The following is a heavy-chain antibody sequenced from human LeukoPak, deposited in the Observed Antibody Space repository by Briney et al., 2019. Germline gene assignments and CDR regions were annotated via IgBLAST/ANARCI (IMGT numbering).Heavy chain of an antibody. CDR2: ISSSGSYI. D-gene: IGHD2-21*02. Sequence: GGSLRLSCGASGFTFSRYSMDWVRQAPGKGLEWVSSISSSGSYIYYADSVKGRFTISRDNAKNSLYLQMNSLRAEDTAVYYCASRNQYCGGDCFWAFDIWGQGTMVTVSS. CDR3: ASRNQYCGGDCFWAFDI. J-gene: IGHJ3*02. V-gene: IGHV3-21*06. CDR1: GFTFSRYS.